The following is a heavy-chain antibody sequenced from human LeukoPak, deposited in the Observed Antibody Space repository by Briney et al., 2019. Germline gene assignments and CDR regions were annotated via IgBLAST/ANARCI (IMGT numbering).Heavy chain of an antibody. CDR1: GGSISSCTYS. Sequence: SETLSLTCSVSGGSISSCTYSWGWIRQPPGKGLEWIGEINHSGSTNYNPSLKSRVTISVDTSKNQFSLKLSSVTAADTAVYYCAREVVPAASYDYWGQGTLVTVSS. J-gene: IGHJ4*02. D-gene: IGHD2-2*01. V-gene: IGHV4-39*07. CDR3: AREVVPAASYDY. CDR2: INHSGST.